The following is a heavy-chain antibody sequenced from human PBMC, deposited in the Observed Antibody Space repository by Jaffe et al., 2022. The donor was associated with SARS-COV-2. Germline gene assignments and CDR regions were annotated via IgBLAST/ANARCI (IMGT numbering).Heavy chain of an antibody. V-gene: IGHV3-30*18. J-gene: IGHJ6*02. Sequence: QVQLVESGGGVVQPGRSLRLSCVVSGSIFSRYGMHWVRQAPGKGLEWVAVISYDGSKKYYADSVEGRFTISRDQSKNTLFLQMNSLRAEDTAVYYCAKDLALATEYSFYHGVDVWGQGTTVTVSS. D-gene: IGHD3-3*02. CDR1: GSIFSRYG. CDR2: ISYDGSKK. CDR3: AKDLALATEYSFYHGVDV.